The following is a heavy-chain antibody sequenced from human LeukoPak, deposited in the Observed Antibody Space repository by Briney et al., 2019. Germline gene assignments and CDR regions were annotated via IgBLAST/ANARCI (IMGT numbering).Heavy chain of an antibody. V-gene: IGHV7-4-1*02. CDR3: ARGEQLVHDY. D-gene: IGHD6-13*01. CDR1: GYTFTAYY. CDR2: INTNTGNP. J-gene: IGHJ4*02. Sequence: ASVKVSCKASGYTFTAYYMHWLRQAPGQGLEWMGWINTNTGNPTYAQGFTGRFVFSLDTSVSTAYLQISSLKAEDTAVYYCARGEQLVHDYWGQGTLVTVSS.